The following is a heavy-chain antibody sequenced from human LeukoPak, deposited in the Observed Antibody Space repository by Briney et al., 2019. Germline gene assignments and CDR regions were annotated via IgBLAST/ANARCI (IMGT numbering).Heavy chain of an antibody. J-gene: IGHJ3*02. Sequence: SVKVSCKASGGTFSSYAISWVRQAPGQGLEWMGGIIPIFGTANYAQKFQGRVTITADESTSTAYMELSSLGSEDTAVYYAATGYCSSTSCYSHDVFDIWGQGTMVTVSS. V-gene: IGHV1-69*13. CDR2: IIPIFGTA. CDR1: GGTFSSYA. CDR3: ATGYCSSTSCYSHDVFDI. D-gene: IGHD2-2*02.